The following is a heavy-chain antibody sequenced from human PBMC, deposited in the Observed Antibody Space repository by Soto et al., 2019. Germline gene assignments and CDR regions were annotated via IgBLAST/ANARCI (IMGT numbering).Heavy chain of an antibody. D-gene: IGHD6-6*01. CDR3: ARGRDSSSSIYFYYYMDV. CDR1: GGSFSGYY. CDR2: INHSGNT. Sequence: PSETLSLTCAVYGGSFSGYYWSWIRQPPGKGLEWIGEINHSGNTNYNPSLKSQVTISVDTSKSQFSLKMSSVTAADTAVYFCARGRDSSSSIYFYYYMDVWGKGTPVTVSS. J-gene: IGHJ6*03. V-gene: IGHV4-34*01.